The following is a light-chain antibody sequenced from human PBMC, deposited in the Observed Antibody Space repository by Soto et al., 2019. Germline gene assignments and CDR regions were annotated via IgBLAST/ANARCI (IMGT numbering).Light chain of an antibody. CDR3: CSYAGSNVV. J-gene: IGLJ2*01. V-gene: IGLV2-23*01. CDR2: EGS. Sequence: SVLTQPASVSGSPGQSITISCTGTSSDVGSYNLVSWYQQHPGKAPKLMIYEGSKRPSGVSNRFSGSKSGNTASLTISGLQAEDEADYYCCSYAGSNVVFGGGTKLTVL. CDR1: SSDVGSYNL.